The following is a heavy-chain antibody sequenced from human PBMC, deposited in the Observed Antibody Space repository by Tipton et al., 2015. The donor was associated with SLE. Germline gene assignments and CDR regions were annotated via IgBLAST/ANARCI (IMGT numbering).Heavy chain of an antibody. D-gene: IGHD4-23*01. V-gene: IGHV4-61*01. J-gene: IGHJ4*02. CDR3: ARAWTTVVNLDY. Sequence: TLSLTCTVSGGSVSSGSYYWSWIRQPPGKGLEWIGYIYYSGSTYYNPSLKSRVTISVDTSKNQFSLKLSSVTAADTAVYYCARAWTTVVNLDYWGQGTLVTVSS. CDR2: IYYSGST. CDR1: GGSVSSGSYY.